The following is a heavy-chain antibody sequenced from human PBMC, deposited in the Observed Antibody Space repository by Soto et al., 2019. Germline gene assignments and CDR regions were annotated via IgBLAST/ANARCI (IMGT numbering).Heavy chain of an antibody. V-gene: IGHV4-61*08. Sequence: SVTMPLTCSVSCGNISNLGCCCILNRQQPGKGLEWIGYIYYSGGTNYIPSLKSRVTLSVDTSKNQFSLKLNSVTAADTVVYYCGRGGAYTGYGFGSWGQGLLVTRSS. D-gene: IGHD5-12*01. CDR2: IYYSGGT. J-gene: IGHJ5*01. CDR1: CGNISNLGCC. CDR3: GRGGAYTGYGFGS.